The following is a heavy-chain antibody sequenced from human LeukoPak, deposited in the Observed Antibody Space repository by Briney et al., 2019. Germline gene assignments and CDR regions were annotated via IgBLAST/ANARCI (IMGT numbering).Heavy chain of an antibody. D-gene: IGHD6-13*01. Sequence: PSQTLDLPCTVSGDTFTSYYWSWIRQPPGRGLEWSGYVYHSGSTNYNPSLKSRVTISVDTSKNQFSLKLSSVTAADTAVYYCARRGAAAGTFHSWGQGTLVTVSS. CDR3: ARRGAAAGTFHS. CDR1: GDTFTSYY. V-gene: IGHV4-59*08. CDR2: VYHSGST. J-gene: IGHJ4*02.